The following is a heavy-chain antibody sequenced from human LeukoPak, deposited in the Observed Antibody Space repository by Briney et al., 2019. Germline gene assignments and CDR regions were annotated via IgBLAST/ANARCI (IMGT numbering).Heavy chain of an antibody. V-gene: IGHV3-21*01. CDR2: ISSSSSYI. J-gene: IGHJ4*02. CDR3: ARAGIAVAGFDY. CDR1: GFTFSSYS. Sequence: GGSLRLSCAASGFTFSSYSMNWVRQAPGKGLEWVSSISSSSSYIYYADSVKGRFTISRDNAKNSLYLQMNSLRAEDTAVYYCARAGIAVAGFDYWGQGILVTVSS. D-gene: IGHD6-19*01.